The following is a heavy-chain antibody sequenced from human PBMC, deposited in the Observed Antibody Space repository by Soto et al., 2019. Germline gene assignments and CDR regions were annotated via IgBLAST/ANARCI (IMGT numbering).Heavy chain of an antibody. CDR2: ISKDGSVI. Sequence: QVQLVESGGGVVPPGRSLRLSCAASGFMFSRYAMHWVRQAPGKGLEWVAVISKDGSVIYYADSVKGRFTISRDNSKNLVYVQLNSLRDEDTAVFYWVRWRSGGVPDSFAYWGQGTLVIVAS. CDR1: GFMFSRYA. D-gene: IGHD2-15*01. J-gene: IGHJ4*02. CDR3: VRWRSGGVPDSFAY. V-gene: IGHV3-30*04.